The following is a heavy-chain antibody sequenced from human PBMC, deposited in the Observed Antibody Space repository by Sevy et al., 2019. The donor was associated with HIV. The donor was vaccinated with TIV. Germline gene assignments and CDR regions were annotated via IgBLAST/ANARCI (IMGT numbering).Heavy chain of an antibody. CDR3: AREGSLRYFDL. V-gene: IGHV3-11*01. Sequence: GGSLRLSCAASGFTYSDYYMSWIRQAPGRGLEWISYISSRGSTIYYADSVKGRFTISRDNAKNSLFLQMNSLRAEDTDVYYCAREGSLRYFDLWGRGTLVTVSS. D-gene: IGHD3-10*01. CDR1: GFTYSDYY. CDR2: ISSRGSTI. J-gene: IGHJ2*01.